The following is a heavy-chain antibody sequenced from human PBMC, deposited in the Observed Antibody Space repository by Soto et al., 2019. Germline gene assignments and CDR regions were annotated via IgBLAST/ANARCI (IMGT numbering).Heavy chain of an antibody. CDR3: TRFPTFDF. CDR2: INRDGRVR. Sequence: EVQLVESGGDLVQPGGSLRLSCVVSGFTFTDYRMHWVRQAPGKGLVWVANINRDGRVRHYADSVKGRFTISRDNGRNTVYLQMNNVRAEDTAVYYCTRFPTFDFWGRGTLVSDSS. V-gene: IGHV3-74*01. CDR1: GFTFTDYR. J-gene: IGHJ4*02.